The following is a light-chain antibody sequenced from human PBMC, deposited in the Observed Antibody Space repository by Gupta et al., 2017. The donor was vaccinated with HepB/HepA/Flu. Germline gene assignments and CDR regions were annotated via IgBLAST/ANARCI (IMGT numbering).Light chain of an antibody. J-gene: IGLJ2*01. CDR1: NNGSKS. V-gene: IGLV3-21*04. CDR3: HVSDNSSDNPVV. CDR2: YDS. Sequence: SYVLTHPPSVSVAPGKTARITCGGNNNGSKSVHWYQQKPGQAPLMVIYYDSDRPSASPERFSGSNSWDTATLTISRVDAGDEADYYYHVSDNSSDNPVVFGGGTKLTVL.